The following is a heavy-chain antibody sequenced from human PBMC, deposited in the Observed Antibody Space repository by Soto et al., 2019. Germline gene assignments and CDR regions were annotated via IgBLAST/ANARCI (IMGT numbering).Heavy chain of an antibody. CDR3: ARDWLSHCFDY. CDR1: GFSFSTYG. J-gene: IGHJ4*02. Sequence: QVPLVESGGGVVQPGRSLRLSCAASGFSFSTYGMHWVRQAPGKGLEWVAVIWYDGSNEYYADSVKGRFTISRDSSTNALYLQMNSLRAEDTAVYYCARDWLSHCFDYWGQGTPVTVSS. V-gene: IGHV3-33*01. CDR2: IWYDGSNE. D-gene: IGHD5-12*01.